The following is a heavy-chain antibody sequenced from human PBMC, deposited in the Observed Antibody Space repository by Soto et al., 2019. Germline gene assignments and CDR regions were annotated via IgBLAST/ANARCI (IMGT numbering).Heavy chain of an antibody. V-gene: IGHV4-59*02. CDR1: GDSVSSYY. CDR2: IYYSGST. Sequence: SETLSITCTVCGDSVSSYYWSWIRQSPGKGLEWIGYIYYSGSTNYNPSLKSRVTISVDTSKNQFSLKLSSVTAADTAVYYCARSRLGELSFFAFDIWGQGTMVTVSS. CDR3: ARSRLGELSFFAFDI. J-gene: IGHJ3*02. D-gene: IGHD3-16*02.